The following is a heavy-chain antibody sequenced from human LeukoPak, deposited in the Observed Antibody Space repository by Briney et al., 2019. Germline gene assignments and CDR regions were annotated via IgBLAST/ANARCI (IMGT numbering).Heavy chain of an antibody. CDR2: ISYDGSNK. J-gene: IGHJ6*02. D-gene: IGHD3-3*01. Sequence: GGSLRLSCAASGFTFSSYAMSWVRQAPGKGLEWVAVISYDGSNKYYADSVKGRFTISRDNSKNTLYLQMNSLRAGDTAVYYCARGTDYDFWSGYYVYYYYYGMDVWGQGTTVTVSS. CDR1: GFTFSSYA. V-gene: IGHV3-30*04. CDR3: ARGTDYDFWSGYYVYYYYYGMDV.